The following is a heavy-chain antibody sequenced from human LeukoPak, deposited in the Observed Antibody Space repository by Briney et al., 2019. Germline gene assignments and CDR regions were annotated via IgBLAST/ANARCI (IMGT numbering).Heavy chain of an antibody. CDR1: GYTFTSYG. D-gene: IGHD3-10*01. J-gene: IGHJ4*02. CDR2: ISAYNGNT. Sequence: ASVKVSCKASGYTFTSYGISWVRQAPGQGLEWMGWISAYNGNTNYAQKFQGRVTMTTDTSTSTAYMELRSLRFDDTAVYYCARDEEGYYGSGTDYKFDYWGQGTLVTVSS. V-gene: IGHV1-18*01. CDR3: ARDEEGYYGSGTDYKFDY.